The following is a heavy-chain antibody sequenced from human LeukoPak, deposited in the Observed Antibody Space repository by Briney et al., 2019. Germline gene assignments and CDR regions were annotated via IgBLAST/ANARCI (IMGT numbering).Heavy chain of an antibody. CDR2: ISYDGSNK. CDR1: GFTFSSYG. CDR3: AKGGGGSYLRFDY. Sequence: GGSLRLSCAASGFTFSSYGMHWVRQAPGKELEWVAVISYDGSNKYYADSVKGRFTISRDNSKNTLYLQMNSLRAEDTAVYYCAKGGGGSYLRFDYWGQGTLVTVSS. J-gene: IGHJ4*02. V-gene: IGHV3-30*18. D-gene: IGHD1-26*01.